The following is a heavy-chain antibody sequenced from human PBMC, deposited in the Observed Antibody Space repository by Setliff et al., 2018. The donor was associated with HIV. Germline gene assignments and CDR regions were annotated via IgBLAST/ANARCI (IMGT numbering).Heavy chain of an antibody. Sequence: ASVKVSCKASGYTFINYHITWVRQAPGQGLEWVGSISASSVSTNYTQGRVTMTTDTSTSTAYMELRSLRSDDSAVYYCARVPVSSYYYYMDVWGKGTTVTVSS. CDR3: ARVPVSSYYYYMDV. V-gene: IGHV1-18*01. CDR1: GYTFINYH. J-gene: IGHJ6*03. CDR2: ISASSVST. D-gene: IGHD6-13*01.